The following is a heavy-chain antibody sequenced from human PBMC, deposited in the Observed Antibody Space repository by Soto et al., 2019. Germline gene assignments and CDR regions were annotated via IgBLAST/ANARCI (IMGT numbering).Heavy chain of an antibody. CDR1: GDTFTTHT. J-gene: IGHJ6*04. D-gene: IGHD2-15*01. Sequence: QVQLVQSGPAVKRPGSSVKVSCQASGDTFTTHTITWVRQAPGQGLEWVGRIIPLLGITTYAQRFQGRVTIGADRSTSTAYMVLSRLTSDDTALYFCARDQYCSVHTCFGYPDVWGGGTLVTVSS. V-gene: IGHV1-69*02. CDR3: ARDQYCSVHTCFGYPDV. CDR2: IIPLLGIT.